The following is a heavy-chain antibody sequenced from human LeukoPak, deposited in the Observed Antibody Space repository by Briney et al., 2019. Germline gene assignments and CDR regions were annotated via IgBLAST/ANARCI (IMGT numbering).Heavy chain of an antibody. CDR1: GFTVSNNY. V-gene: IGHV3-66*03. J-gene: IGHJ4*02. D-gene: IGHD3-22*01. CDR2: IHSSSAT. CDR3: ARDLHYYDNGGNGY. Sequence: GESLRLSCAASGFTVSNNYMGWVRQAPGKGLEWVSIIHSSSATYYADSVKGRFTISRDNSKNTLYLQMNSLRAEDTAVYYCARDLHYYDNGGNGYWGQGTLVTVSS.